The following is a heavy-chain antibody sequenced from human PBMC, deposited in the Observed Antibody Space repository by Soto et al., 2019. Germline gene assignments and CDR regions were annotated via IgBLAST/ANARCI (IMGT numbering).Heavy chain of an antibody. V-gene: IGHV3-7*01. CDR2: IKQDGSNK. J-gene: IGHJ6*02. CDR3: ARDREYYYYGMDV. Sequence: GGSLRLSCAASGFTFSSYWMSWVRQAPGKGLEWVANIKQDGSNKYYADSVKGRFTISRDNSKNTLYLQMNSLRAEDTAVYYCARDREYYYYGMDVWGQGTTVTVSS. CDR1: GFTFSSYW.